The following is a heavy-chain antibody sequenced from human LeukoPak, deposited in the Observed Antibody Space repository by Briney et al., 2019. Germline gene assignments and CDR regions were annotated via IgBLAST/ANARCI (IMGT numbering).Heavy chain of an antibody. Sequence: PSETLSLTCIVSGGSIDRSSYYWGWIRQPPGKGLDWIGSIYYSGNIYYNSSLKSRIAISVDTTKNLLALNLSSVTAADTAVYYCARVRGPDGWFAPWGQGTLVTVSS. CDR3: ARVRGPDGWFAP. CDR2: IYYSGNI. J-gene: IGHJ5*02. CDR1: GGSIDRSSYY. V-gene: IGHV4-39*01.